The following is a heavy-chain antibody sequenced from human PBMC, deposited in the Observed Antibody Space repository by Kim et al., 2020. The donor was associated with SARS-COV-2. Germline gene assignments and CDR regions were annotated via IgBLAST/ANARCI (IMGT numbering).Heavy chain of an antibody. Sequence: GGSLRLSCAASGFTFSDYYMSWIRQAPGKGLEWVSYITSSSTYTNYADSVKGRFTISRDNAGNSLYLQMNTLRAEDTAVYYCARRGTSRYSQIDYWGQGTLVTVSS. J-gene: IGHJ4*02. CDR2: ITSSSTYT. D-gene: IGHD6-13*01. CDR1: GFTFSDYY. V-gene: IGHV3-11*03. CDR3: ARRGTSRYSQIDY.